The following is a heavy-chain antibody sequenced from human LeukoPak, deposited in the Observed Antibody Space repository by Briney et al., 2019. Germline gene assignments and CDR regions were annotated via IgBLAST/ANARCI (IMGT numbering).Heavy chain of an antibody. Sequence: ASVKVSCKAPGYTFTSYYMHWVRQAPGQGLGWMGIINPSGGSTGYAQKFQGRVTMTRDTSTSTVYMELSSLRSEDTAVYYCARDPIRGDFDYWGQGTLVTVSS. J-gene: IGHJ4*02. CDR1: GYTFTSYY. CDR2: INPSGGST. CDR3: ARDPIRGDFDY. D-gene: IGHD3-10*01. V-gene: IGHV1-46*01.